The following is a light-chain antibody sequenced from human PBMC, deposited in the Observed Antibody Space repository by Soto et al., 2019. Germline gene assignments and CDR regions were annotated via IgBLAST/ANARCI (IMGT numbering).Light chain of an antibody. J-gene: IGKJ5*01. V-gene: IGKV2-28*01. CDR2: LGS. Sequence: DIVMTQSPLSLPVTPGEPASISCRSSQSLLHSNGYNYFDWYLQKPGQSPQLLIYLGSNQASGVPDRFSGRGLDTDFTLKISRVEAEDVGVYYCMHALHSPIHFGQGTGLEIK. CDR3: MHALHSPIH. CDR1: QSLLHSNGYNY.